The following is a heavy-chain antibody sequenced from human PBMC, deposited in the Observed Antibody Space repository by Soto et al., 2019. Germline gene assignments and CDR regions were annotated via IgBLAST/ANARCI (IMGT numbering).Heavy chain of an antibody. J-gene: IGHJ5*02. CDR1: VVSISSSSYY. D-gene: IGHD3-3*01. CDR2: IYYSGST. Sequence: ETLSLTCTVSVVSISSSSYYWGWIRQPPGKGLEWIGSIYYSGSTYYNPSLKSRVTISVDTSKNQFSLKLSSVTAADTAVYYCARRFTIFGVVTFNWFDPWGQGTLVTVSS. CDR3: ARRFTIFGVVTFNWFDP. V-gene: IGHV4-39*01.